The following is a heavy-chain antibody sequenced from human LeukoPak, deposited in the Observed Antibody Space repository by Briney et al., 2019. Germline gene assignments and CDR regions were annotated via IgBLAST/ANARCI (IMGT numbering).Heavy chain of an antibody. CDR2: MYHSEST. CDR1: GYSISRGYS. CDR3: ASFDHVRETHGMDAFDL. Sequence: SETLTLTCAVSGYSISRGYSWGWIRQPPGKGLEWIGNMYHSESTHYNPSLKSRATISPDTSKNQFSLKLTSVTASDTAVYYCASFDHVRETHGMDAFDLWGQGTMVTVSS. V-gene: IGHV4-38-2*01. J-gene: IGHJ3*01. D-gene: IGHD3-16*01.